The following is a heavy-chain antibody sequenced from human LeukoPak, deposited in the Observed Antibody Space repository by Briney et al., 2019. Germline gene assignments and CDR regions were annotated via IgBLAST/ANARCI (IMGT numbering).Heavy chain of an antibody. Sequence: QPGGSLRLSCVASGLPIADFAMHWVRQAPGKGLEWVSLISGDGVSTFYADSVKGRFSISRDNSKNSLYLEMNSLRTEDAAVYYCAKESGKFDYWGQGTLVAVSS. J-gene: IGHJ4*02. CDR1: GLPIADFA. CDR2: ISGDGVST. V-gene: IGHV3-43*02. CDR3: AKESGKFDY.